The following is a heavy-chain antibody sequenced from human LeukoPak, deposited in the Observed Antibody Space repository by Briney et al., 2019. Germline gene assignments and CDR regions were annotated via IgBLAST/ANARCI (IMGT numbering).Heavy chain of an antibody. J-gene: IGHJ4*02. CDR1: GFTFGTYA. CDR2: ISYDGTNK. CDR3: TTAGYSSAWYEDS. Sequence: PGRSLRLSCAASGFTFGTYAMHWVRQAPGKGLEWVAVISYDGTNKYYADSVKGRFTISRDNSKNTLYLQMNSLRAEDTAVYYCTTAGYSSAWYEDSWGQGTLVTVSS. D-gene: IGHD6-19*01. V-gene: IGHV3-30-3*01.